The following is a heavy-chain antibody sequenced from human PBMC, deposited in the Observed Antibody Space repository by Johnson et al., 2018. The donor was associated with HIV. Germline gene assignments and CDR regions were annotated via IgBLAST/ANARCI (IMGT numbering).Heavy chain of an antibody. CDR1: GFTFDNAW. CDR3: TRLYTSNSDAFDI. D-gene: IGHD6-13*01. V-gene: IGHV3-15*05. CDR2: IKSKTDGGTT. J-gene: IGHJ3*02. Sequence: VKLLESGGGVVRPGGSLRLSCVASGFTFDNAWMNWVRQAPGKGLEWVGRIKSKTDGGTTDYTAPVTGRFTISRDDSKNTAYLQMNSLKTEDTAVYYCTRLYTSNSDAFDIWGQGAMVTVSS.